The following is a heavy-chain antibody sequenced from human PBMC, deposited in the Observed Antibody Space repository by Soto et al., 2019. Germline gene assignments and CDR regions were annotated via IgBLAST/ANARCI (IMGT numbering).Heavy chain of an antibody. CDR3: AKDCVWNDVYCGMDV. CDR1: GFTFSSYG. D-gene: IGHD1-1*01. V-gene: IGHV3-30*18. Sequence: GGSLRLSCAASGFTFSSYGMHWVRQAPGKGLEWVAVISYDGSNKYYADSVKGRFTISRDNSKNTLYLQMNSLRAEDTAVYYCAKDCVWNDVYCGMDVWGQGTTVTVSS. CDR2: ISYDGSNK. J-gene: IGHJ6*02.